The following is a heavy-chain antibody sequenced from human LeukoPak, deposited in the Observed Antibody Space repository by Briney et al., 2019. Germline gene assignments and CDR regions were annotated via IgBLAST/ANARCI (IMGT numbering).Heavy chain of an antibody. V-gene: IGHV3-33*01. CDR1: GFIFSSSD. D-gene: IGHD3-10*01. J-gene: IGHJ3*02. Sequence: GGSLRLSCAASGFIFSSSDMHWVRQAPGKGLEWVAIIYYDGNNKYNADSVKGRFTISRDNSKNMLFLQLNSLRVEDTAVYYCARDSTRFGHRDAFDIWGQGTMVTVSS. CDR3: ARDSTRFGHRDAFDI. CDR2: IYYDGNNK.